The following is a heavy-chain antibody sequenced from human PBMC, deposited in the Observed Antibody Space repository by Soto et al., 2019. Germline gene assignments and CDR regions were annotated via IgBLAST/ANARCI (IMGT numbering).Heavy chain of an antibody. D-gene: IGHD6-13*01. CDR2: ISGGGTYR. Sequence: EVQLVESGGGLVKPGGSLRLSCAASGHTFSHYSMNWVRHAPGKGLEWVSSISGGGTYRYYAESVKGRFTISRDNAKNALALQMNSLRAEDTAVYYCARVYSTIEYSNCMDVWGQGTTVTVSS. CDR3: ARVYSTIEYSNCMDV. J-gene: IGHJ6*02. CDR1: GHTFSHYS. V-gene: IGHV3-21*02.